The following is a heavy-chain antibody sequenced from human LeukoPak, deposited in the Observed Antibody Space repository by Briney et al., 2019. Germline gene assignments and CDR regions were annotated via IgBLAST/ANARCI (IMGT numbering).Heavy chain of an antibody. V-gene: IGHV4-59*12. J-gene: IGHJ4*02. CDR1: GGSISSYY. CDR3: ARGGGYDKFDY. CDR2: IYYSGST. D-gene: IGHD3-9*01. Sequence: SETLSLTCTVSGGSISSYYWSWIRQPPGKGLEWIGYIYYSGSTNYNPSLKSRVTMSVDTSKNQFSLKLNSVTAADTAIYYCARGGGYDKFDYWGQGTLVTVSS.